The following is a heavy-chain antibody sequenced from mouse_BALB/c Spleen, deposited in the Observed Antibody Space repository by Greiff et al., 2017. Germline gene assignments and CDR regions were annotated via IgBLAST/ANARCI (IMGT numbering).Heavy chain of an antibody. J-gene: IGHJ1*01. Sequence: EVKLVESGGGLVKPGGSLKLSCAASGFTFSSYTMSWVRQTPEKRLEWVATVSSGGSYTYYPDSVKGRFTISRDNAKNTLYLQMISLKSEDRAMYYCTREGDWYFDVWGAGTTVTVSS. CDR2: VSSGGSYT. CDR3: TREGDWYFDV. CDR1: GFTFSSYT. V-gene: IGHV5-6-4*01.